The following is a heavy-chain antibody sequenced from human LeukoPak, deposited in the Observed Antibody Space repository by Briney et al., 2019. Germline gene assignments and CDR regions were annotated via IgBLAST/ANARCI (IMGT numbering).Heavy chain of an antibody. CDR3: ARDVVVVAATPSGHYYYMDV. Sequence: PSETLSLTCTVSGGSISSYYWSWIQQPPGKGLEWIGYIYYSGSTNYNPSLKSRVTISADTSKNQFSLKLSSVTAADTAVYYCARDVVVVAATPSGHYYYMDVWGKGTTVTVSS. V-gene: IGHV4-59*01. CDR1: GGSISSYY. D-gene: IGHD2-15*01. J-gene: IGHJ6*03. CDR2: IYYSGST.